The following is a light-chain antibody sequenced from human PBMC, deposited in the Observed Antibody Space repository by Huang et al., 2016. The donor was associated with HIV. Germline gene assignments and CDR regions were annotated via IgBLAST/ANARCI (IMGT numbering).Light chain of an antibody. V-gene: IGKV3-15*01. CDR2: GAS. CDR1: QSVSSN. Sequence: EIVMTQSPATLSVSPGERATLSCRASQSVSSNVAWYQQKPGQAPRHLSYGASPRATGIPARFSGSGSGTEFTLTISSLQSEDVAVYYCQQYNNWPPFTFGPGTKVDIK. J-gene: IGKJ3*01. CDR3: QQYNNWPPFT.